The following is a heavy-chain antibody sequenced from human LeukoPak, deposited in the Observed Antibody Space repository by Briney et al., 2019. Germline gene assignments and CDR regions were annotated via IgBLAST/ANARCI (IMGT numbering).Heavy chain of an antibody. CDR2: INPNSGGT. D-gene: IGHD6-13*01. CDR1: GYTFTGYY. J-gene: IGHJ5*02. CDR3: ARDRASYSSSWYWFDP. V-gene: IGHV1-2*04. Sequence: ASVKVSCKASGYTFTGYYMHWVRQAPGQGLEWMGWINPNSGGTNYAQKFQGWVTMTRDTSISTAYMELSRLRSDDTAVYYCARDRASYSSSWYWFDPWGQGTLVTVSS.